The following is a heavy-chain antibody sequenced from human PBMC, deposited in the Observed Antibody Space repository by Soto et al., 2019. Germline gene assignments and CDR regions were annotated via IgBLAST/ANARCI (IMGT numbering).Heavy chain of an antibody. CDR3: VKDHPALGAFDF. J-gene: IGHJ4*01. V-gene: IGHV4-4*07. CDR1: GGSISSYY. CDR2: IYSGGSA. Sequence: SETLSLTCTVSGGSISSYYWSWIRQPPGKGLEWIGRIYSGGSANQNPSLKSRLSMSIDTSKNQFSLRLTSVTAADTAVYYCVKDHPALGAFDFWGHGILVTVSS. D-gene: IGHD7-27*01.